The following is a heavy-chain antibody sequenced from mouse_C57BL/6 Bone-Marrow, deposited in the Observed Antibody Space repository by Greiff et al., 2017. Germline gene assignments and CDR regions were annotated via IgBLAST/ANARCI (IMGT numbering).Heavy chain of an antibody. J-gene: IGHJ2*01. D-gene: IGHD2-4*01. CDR2: INPYNGGT. CDR3: ARGRVDYDYDVKDYDY. V-gene: IGHV1-19*01. CDR1: GYTFTDYY. Sequence: VQLQQSGPVLVKPGASVKMSCKASGYTFTDYYMNWVKQRPGKSLEWIGVINPYNGGTSYNQTFKGKATLTVDKSSSTAYMELTSLTSEDSAVYYCARGRVDYDYDVKDYDYWGQGTTLTVSS.